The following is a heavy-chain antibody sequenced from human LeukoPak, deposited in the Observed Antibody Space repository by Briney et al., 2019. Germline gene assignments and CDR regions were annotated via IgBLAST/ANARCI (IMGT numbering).Heavy chain of an antibody. CDR1: GYTFTGYY. V-gene: IGHV1-2*02. D-gene: IGHD2-8*01. CDR2: INPNSGDT. Sequence: ASVKVSCKASGYTFTGYYMHWVRQAPGQGLEWMGWINPNSGDTNYAQNFHGGVTMTRDTSITTTYMELNSLTSDDTAVYFCARSAEHCNNGVCFTDYYMDVWGKGTTVTVSS. J-gene: IGHJ6*03. CDR3: ARSAEHCNNGVCFTDYYMDV.